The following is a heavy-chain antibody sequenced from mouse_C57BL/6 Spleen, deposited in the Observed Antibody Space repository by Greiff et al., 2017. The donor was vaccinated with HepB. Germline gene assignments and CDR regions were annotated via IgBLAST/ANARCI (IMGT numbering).Heavy chain of an antibody. J-gene: IGHJ2*01. CDR1: GYSITSGYY. V-gene: IGHV3-6*01. CDR2: ISYDGSN. D-gene: IGHD2-4*01. Sequence: DVKLQESGPGLVKPSQSLSLTCSVTGYSITSGYYWNWIRQFPGNKLEWMGYISYDGSNNYNPSLKNRISITRDTSKNQFFLKLNSVTTEDTATYYCARGGGLPFDYWGQGTTLTVSS. CDR3: ARGGGLPFDY.